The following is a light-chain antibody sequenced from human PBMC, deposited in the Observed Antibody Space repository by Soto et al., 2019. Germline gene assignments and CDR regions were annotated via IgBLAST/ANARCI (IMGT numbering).Light chain of an antibody. V-gene: IGKV1-5*03. CDR1: QTISSW. CDR2: KAS. Sequence: DIQMTQSPSTLSGSVGDRVTITCRASQTISSWLAWYQQKPGKAPKLLIYKASTLKSGVPSRFSGSGSGTEFTLTISSLEPEDSAVYYCQQYGSSPRTFGQGTKV. CDR3: QQYGSSPRT. J-gene: IGKJ1*01.